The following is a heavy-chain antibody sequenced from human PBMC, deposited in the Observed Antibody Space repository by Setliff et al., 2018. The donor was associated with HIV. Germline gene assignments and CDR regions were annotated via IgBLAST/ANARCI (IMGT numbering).Heavy chain of an antibody. D-gene: IGHD2-21*02. CDR2: INHSGIT. CDR3: ARAPVVTAQPNHFDF. Sequence: SETLSLTCAVYGGSFSGNYWNWIRQPPGKGLEWIGEINHSGITNYNPSLESRITISVDRSKNQFSLNMTSVTAADTAVYFCARAPVVTAQPNHFDFWGQGMLVTVSS. J-gene: IGHJ4*02. CDR1: GGSFSGNY. V-gene: IGHV4-34*01.